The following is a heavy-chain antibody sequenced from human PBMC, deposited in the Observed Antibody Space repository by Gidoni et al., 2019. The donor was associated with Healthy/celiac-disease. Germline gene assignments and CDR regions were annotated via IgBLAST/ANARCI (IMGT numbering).Heavy chain of an antibody. Sequence: QVQLVQSGAEVKKPGASVKVSCKVSGNTITEVPMHWVRQAPGKGLEWMGGFDPEDGETIYAQKFQGRVTMTEDTSTDTAYMELGSLGSEDTAVYYCATEPIVVVPAAIRGYYYYYGMDVWGQGTTVTVSS. CDR1: GNTITEVP. J-gene: IGHJ6*02. D-gene: IGHD2-2*02. CDR2: FDPEDGET. V-gene: IGHV1-24*01. CDR3: ATEPIVVVPAAIRGYYYYYGMDV.